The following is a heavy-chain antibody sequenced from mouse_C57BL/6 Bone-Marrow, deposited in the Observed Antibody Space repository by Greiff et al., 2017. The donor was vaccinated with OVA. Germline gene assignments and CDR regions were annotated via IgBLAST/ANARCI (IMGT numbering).Heavy chain of an antibody. Sequence: QVTLKVCGPGILQPSQTLSLTCSFSGFSLSTFGMGVGWIRQPSGKGLDWLAHIWWVDAQYNNPALKSRRTVTKDTSKNQVCLKIANVDTADTATYYCARNYGSSYYAMDYWGQGTSVTVSS. V-gene: IGHV8-8*01. CDR3: ARNYGSSYYAMDY. D-gene: IGHD1-1*01. CDR1: GFSLSTFGMG. J-gene: IGHJ4*01. CDR2: IWWVDAQ.